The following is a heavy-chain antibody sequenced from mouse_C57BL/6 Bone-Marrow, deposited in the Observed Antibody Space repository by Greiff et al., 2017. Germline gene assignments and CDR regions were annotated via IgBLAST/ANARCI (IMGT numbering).Heavy chain of an antibody. CDR1: GFTFSDYG. CDR3: ARAVGYAMDY. J-gene: IGHJ4*01. Sequence: EVQGVESGGGLVQPGGSLKLSCAASGFTFSDYGMAWVRQAPRKGPEWVAFISNLAYSIYYADTVTGRFTISRENAKNTLYLGMSSLRSEDTAMYYCARAVGYAMDYWGQGTSVTVSS. V-gene: IGHV5-15*01. CDR2: ISNLAYSI.